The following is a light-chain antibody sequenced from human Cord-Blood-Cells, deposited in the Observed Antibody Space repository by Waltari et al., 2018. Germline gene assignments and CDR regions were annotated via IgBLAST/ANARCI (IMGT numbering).Light chain of an antibody. V-gene: IGKV3-15*01. J-gene: IGKJ3*01. CDR1: QSVSSN. CDR3: QQYNNWPLT. Sequence: EIVMTQSPATLPVSPGERAPLSCRASQSVSSNLAWYQQKPGQAPRLLIYGASTRATGIPARFSGSGSGTEFTLTISSLQSEDFAVYYCQQYNNWPLTFGPGTKVDIK. CDR2: GAS.